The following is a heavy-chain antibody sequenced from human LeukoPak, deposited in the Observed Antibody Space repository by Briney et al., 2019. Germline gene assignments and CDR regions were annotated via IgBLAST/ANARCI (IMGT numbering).Heavy chain of an antibody. CDR1: GGTFSSYA. V-gene: IGHV1-69*06. J-gene: IGHJ5*02. D-gene: IGHD2-8*01. CDR2: IIPIFGTA. CDR3: ARGPIVLMVYAIPADWFDP. Sequence: GASVKVSCKASGGTFSSYAISWVRQAPGQGLEWMGGIIPIFGTANYAQKFQGRVTITADKSTSTAYMELSSLRSEDTAVYYCARGPIVLMVYAIPADWFDPWGQGTLVTVSS.